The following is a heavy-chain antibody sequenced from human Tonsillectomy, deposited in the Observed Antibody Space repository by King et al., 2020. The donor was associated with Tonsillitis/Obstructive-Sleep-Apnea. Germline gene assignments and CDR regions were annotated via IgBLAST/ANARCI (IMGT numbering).Heavy chain of an antibody. CDR3: ARYSITIFGGRVDAFDI. Sequence: MQLQESGPGLVKPSQTLSLTCTVSGGSISSGGYYWSWIRQHPGKGLEWIGYIYYSGSTYYNPSLKSRVTISVDTSKNQFSLKLSSVTAADTAVYYCARYSITIFGGRVDAFDIWGQGTMVTVSS. CDR2: IYYSGST. CDR1: GGSISSGGYY. V-gene: IGHV4-31*03. J-gene: IGHJ3*02. D-gene: IGHD3-3*01.